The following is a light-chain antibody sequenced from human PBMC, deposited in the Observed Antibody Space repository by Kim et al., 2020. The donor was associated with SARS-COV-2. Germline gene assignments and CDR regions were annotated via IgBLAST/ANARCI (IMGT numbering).Light chain of an antibody. CDR3: QHYGGSAT. J-gene: IGKJ5*01. CDR1: QSLARNA. V-gene: IGKV3-20*01. Sequence: LSPWERATLSGRASQSLARNALAWYQQRPGQSPRPLIYDASRRATGIPERFSGSGSGTDFTLTINRLESEDFAVYYCQHYGGSATFGQGTRLEIK. CDR2: DAS.